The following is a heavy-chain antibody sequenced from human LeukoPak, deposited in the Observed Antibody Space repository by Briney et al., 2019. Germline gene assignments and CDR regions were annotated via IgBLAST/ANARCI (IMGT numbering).Heavy chain of an antibody. V-gene: IGHV4-34*01. CDR3: ARERGVYCSSTSCYFFDY. Sequence: PSETLSLTCAVYGGSFSGYYWSWVRQPPGKGVEWSGEINHSGSTNYNPSLKSRVTISVDTSKNQFSLKLSSVTAADTAVYYCARERGVYCSSTSCYFFDYWGQGTLVTVSS. CDR1: GGSFSGYY. D-gene: IGHD2-2*01. CDR2: INHSGST. J-gene: IGHJ4*02.